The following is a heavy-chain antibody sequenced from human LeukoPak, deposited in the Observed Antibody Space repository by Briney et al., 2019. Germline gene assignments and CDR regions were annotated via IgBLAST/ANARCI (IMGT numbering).Heavy chain of an antibody. D-gene: IGHD3-10*01. CDR1: GFTFSSYG. J-gene: IGHJ6*03. CDR2: ISGSGGST. CDR3: AKGAGYYYGSGSYRPRVQGVNLPSIYYYYYMDV. Sequence: GGSLRLSCAASGFTFSSYGMSWVRQAPGKGPEWVSAISGSGGSTYYADSVKGRFTISRDNSKNTLYLQMNSLRAEDTAVYYCAKGAGYYYGSGSYRPRVQGVNLPSIYYYYYMDVWGKGSTVTISS. V-gene: IGHV3-23*01.